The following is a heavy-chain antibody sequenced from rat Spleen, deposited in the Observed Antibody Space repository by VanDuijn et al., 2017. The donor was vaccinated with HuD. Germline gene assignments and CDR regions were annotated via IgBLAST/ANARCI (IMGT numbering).Heavy chain of an antibody. CDR1: GFTFSNYD. CDR2: ISSDGGRN. V-gene: IGHV5-25*01. Sequence: VQLVESGGGLVQPGRSMQLSCAASGFTFSNYDMAWVRQAPTKGLEWVATISSDGGRNFYRDSVKGRFTISRDNAKSTLYLQMDSLRSEDTASYYCVRHGYTRYYFDYWGQGVMVTVSS. D-gene: IGHD1-9*01. CDR3: VRHGYTRYYFDY. J-gene: IGHJ2*01.